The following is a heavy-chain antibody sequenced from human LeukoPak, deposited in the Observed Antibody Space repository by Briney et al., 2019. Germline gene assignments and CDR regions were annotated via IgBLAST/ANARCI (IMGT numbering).Heavy chain of an antibody. J-gene: IGHJ4*02. CDR3: ARLLERRTGKYYFDY. CDR2: MNPNSGNT. V-gene: IGHV1-8*02. CDR1: GYTFTSYD. D-gene: IGHD1-1*01. Sequence: ASVKVSCKASGYTFTSYDINWVRQATGQGLEWMGWMNPNSGNTGYAQKFQGRVTMTRDTSISTAYMELSSLRSEDTAVYYWARLLERRTGKYYFDYWGQGTLVTVSS.